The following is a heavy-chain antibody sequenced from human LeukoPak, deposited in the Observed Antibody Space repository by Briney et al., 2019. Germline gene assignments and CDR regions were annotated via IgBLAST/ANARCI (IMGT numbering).Heavy chain of an antibody. CDR1: GFSLSNARMG. CDR2: IFSNDEK. D-gene: IGHD6-19*01. Sequence: SGPTLVNPTETLTLTCTVSGFSLSNARMGVSWIRQPPGKALEWLAHIFSNDEKPYSTSLKSRLTISKDTSKSQVVLTMTNMDPVDTATYYCARIRSLAVAGTMGYYYYYYGMDVWGQGTTVTVSS. CDR3: ARIRSLAVAGTMGYYYYYYGMDV. J-gene: IGHJ6*02. V-gene: IGHV2-26*01.